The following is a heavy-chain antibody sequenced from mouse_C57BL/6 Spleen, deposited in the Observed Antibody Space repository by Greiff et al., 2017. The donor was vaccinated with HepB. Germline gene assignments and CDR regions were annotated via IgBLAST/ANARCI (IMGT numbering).Heavy chain of an antibody. D-gene: IGHD1-1*01. CDR2: IDPENGDT. J-gene: IGHJ2*01. CDR1: GFNIKDDY. V-gene: IGHV14-4*01. Sequence: VQLQQSGAELVRPGASVKLSCTASGFNIKDDYMHWVKQRPEQGLEWIGWIDPENGDTEYASKFQGKATITADTSSNTAYLQLSSLTSEDTAVYYSTTSATVVAYYVDYWGQGTTLTVSS. CDR3: TTSATVVAYYVDY.